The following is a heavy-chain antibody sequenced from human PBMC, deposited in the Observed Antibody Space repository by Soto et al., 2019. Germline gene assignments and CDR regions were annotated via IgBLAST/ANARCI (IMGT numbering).Heavy chain of an antibody. CDR2: ISSNSAYI. J-gene: IGHJ5*02. V-gene: IGHV3-21*01. Sequence: GGSLRLSCAASGFTFRSFTMNWVRQAPGKGLEWVSTISSNSAYIYYTDALRGRFTISRDNAKNSLHLQMNSLRAEDTAVYYCTRDASRDSSARGWFDPWGPGTLVTISS. D-gene: IGHD6-13*01. CDR1: GFTFRSFT. CDR3: TRDASRDSSARGWFDP.